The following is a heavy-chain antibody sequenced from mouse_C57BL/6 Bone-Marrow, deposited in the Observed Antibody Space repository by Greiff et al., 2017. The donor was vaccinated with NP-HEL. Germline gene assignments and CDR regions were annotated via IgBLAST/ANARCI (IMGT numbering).Heavy chain of an antibody. CDR1: GFTFSSYA. D-gene: IGHD1-1*01. CDR2: ISDGGSYT. J-gene: IGHJ4*01. CDR3: ARDDYYGSSSYAMDY. Sequence: EVKVVESGGGLVKPGGSLKLSCAASGFTFSSYAMSWVRQTPEKRLEWVATISDGGSYTYYPDNVKGRFTISRDNAKNNLYLQMSHLKSEDTAMYYCARDDYYGSSSYAMDYWGQGTSVTVSS. V-gene: IGHV5-4*01.